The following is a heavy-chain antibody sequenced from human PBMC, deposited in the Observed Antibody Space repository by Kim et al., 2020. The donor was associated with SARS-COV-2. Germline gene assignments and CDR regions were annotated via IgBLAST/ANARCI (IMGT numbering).Heavy chain of an antibody. Sequence: GGSLRLSCAASGFTFSDYYMSWIRQAPGKGLEWVSYISSSSSYTNYADSVKGRFTISRDNAKNSLYLQMNSLRAEDTAVYYCARDSGGCSSTSCQGYGMDVWGQGTTVTVSS. CDR1: GFTFSDYY. CDR3: ARDSGGCSSTSCQGYGMDV. V-gene: IGHV3-11*05. CDR2: ISSSSSYT. J-gene: IGHJ6*02. D-gene: IGHD2-2*01.